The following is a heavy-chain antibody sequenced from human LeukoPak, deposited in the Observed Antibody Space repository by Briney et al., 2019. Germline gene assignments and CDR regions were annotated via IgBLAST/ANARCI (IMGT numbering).Heavy chain of an antibody. CDR3: YRLIGRTIAAAAIDY. J-gene: IGHJ4*02. CDR1: GFTFSDLD. D-gene: IGHD6-13*01. CDR2: MTTTSSYM. V-gene: IGHV3-21*01. Sequence: GGSLTLSCAASGFTFSDLDMRWLRQAPGKGLEWVSSMTTTSSYMYYADSVKGRFTISRDNAKNSLYLQMNSLRAEDTALYYCYRLIGRTIAAAAIDYWGQGALVTVSS.